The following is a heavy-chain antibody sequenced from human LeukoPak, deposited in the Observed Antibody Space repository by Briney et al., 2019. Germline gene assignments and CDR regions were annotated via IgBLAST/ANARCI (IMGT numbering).Heavy chain of an antibody. V-gene: IGHV1-18*01. CDR2: ISVYNGNT. D-gene: IGHD6-13*01. J-gene: IGHJ4*02. CDR1: GYSFTNYD. Sequence: ASVKVSCKASGYSFTNYDISWVRQAPGQGLEWMGWISVYNGNTNYAQKFQGRVTITADKSTSTAYMELSSLRSEDTAVYYCARGRDSSSWYYSLDYWGQGTLVTVSS. CDR3: ARGRDSSSWYYSLDY.